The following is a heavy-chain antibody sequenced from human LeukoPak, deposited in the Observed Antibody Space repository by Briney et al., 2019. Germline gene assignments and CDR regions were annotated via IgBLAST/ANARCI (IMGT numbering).Heavy chain of an antibody. CDR3: ARRSRVVTKRGGSDY. Sequence: SETLSLTCTVSGGSISSSSYYWGWIRQPPGKGLEWIGSIYYSGSTYYNPSLKSRVTISVDTSKNQFSLKLSSVTAADTAVYYCARRSRVVTKRGGSDYWGQGTLVTVSS. CDR2: IYYSGST. J-gene: IGHJ4*02. D-gene: IGHD3-3*01. CDR1: GGSISSSSYY. V-gene: IGHV4-39*01.